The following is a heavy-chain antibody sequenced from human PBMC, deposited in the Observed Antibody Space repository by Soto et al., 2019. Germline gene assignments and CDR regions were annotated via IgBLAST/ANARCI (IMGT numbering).Heavy chain of an antibody. CDR3: AKGPTLVFPQLGN. J-gene: IGHJ4*02. V-gene: IGHV3-23*01. Sequence: EVQLLESGGGLVQPVGSLRLSCAASGFTFSNFAMSWVRQAPGKGLEWVSAISGGATSTYYADIVKGRFTISRDNSKNTLSLQMNGLRVEDTALYYCAKGPTLVFPQLGNWGPGTLVTVSP. D-gene: IGHD2-2*01. CDR1: GFTFSNFA. CDR2: ISGGATST.